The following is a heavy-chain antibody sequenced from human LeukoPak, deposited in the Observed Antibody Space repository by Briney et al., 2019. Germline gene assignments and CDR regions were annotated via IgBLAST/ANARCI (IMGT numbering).Heavy chain of an antibody. CDR3: ARGGLLRFLEWSIDY. V-gene: IGHV1-18*01. CDR2: ISAYNGNT. J-gene: IGHJ4*02. Sequence: ASVKVSCKASGYTFTSYGISWVRQAPGQGLEWMGWISAYNGNTNYAQKLQGRVTMTTDTSTSTAYMELRSLRSDDTAVYYCARGGLLRFLEWSIDYWGQGTLVTVSS. CDR1: GYTFTSYG. D-gene: IGHD3-3*01.